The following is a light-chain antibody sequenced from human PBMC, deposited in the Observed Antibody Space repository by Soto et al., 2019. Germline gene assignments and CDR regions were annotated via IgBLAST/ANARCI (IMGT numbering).Light chain of an antibody. Sequence: QSVLTQPPSASGTPGQRVTISCSGSSSNIGSNYVYWYQQLPGTAPKLLIYRNNQRPSGVPDRFSGSKSGTSASLAISGLRSEDEDDYYCAAWDDSLSGGYVFGTGTKVTVL. CDR3: AAWDDSLSGGYV. V-gene: IGLV1-47*01. CDR1: SSNIGSNY. CDR2: RNN. J-gene: IGLJ1*01.